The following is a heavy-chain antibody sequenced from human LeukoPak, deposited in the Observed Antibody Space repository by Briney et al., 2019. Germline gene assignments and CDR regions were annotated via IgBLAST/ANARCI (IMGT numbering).Heavy chain of an antibody. D-gene: IGHD1-1*01. CDR2: IRKKPRSYTT. Sequence: GGSLRLSCAASGFTFSDHFMDWVRQAPGKGLEWVGRIRKKPRSYTTEYAASVKGRFTFSRDDLRNSLYLQMNSLEAEDTGVYYCARVSATNGATDALDFWGQGTMVTVSS. CDR3: ARVSATNGATDALDF. J-gene: IGHJ3*01. CDR1: GFTFSDHF. V-gene: IGHV3-72*01.